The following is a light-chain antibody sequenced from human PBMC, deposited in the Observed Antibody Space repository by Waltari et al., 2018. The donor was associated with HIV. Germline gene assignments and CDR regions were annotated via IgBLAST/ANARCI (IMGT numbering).Light chain of an antibody. J-gene: IGLJ3*02. CDR3: LSADSSGTYWV. CDR1: ALPKKY. CDR2: KDK. V-gene: IGLV3-16*01. Sequence: SYELTQPPSVSVSPGQMARISCSGEALPKKYVYWYQQKPGQVPLLVLYKDKERPSGIPERISGASSGTTVILTISGGQAEDEADYYCLSADSSGTYWVFGGGTKLTVL.